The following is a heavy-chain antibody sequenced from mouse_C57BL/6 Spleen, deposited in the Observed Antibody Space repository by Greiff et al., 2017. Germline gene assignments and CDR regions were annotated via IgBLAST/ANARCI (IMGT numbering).Heavy chain of an antibody. J-gene: IGHJ2*01. V-gene: IGHV5-6*01. CDR3: ARHGVVGGNYFDY. CDR2: ISSGGSYT. CDR1: GFTFSSYG. Sequence: EVHLVESGGDLVKPGGSLKLSCAASGFTFSSYGMSWVRQTPDKRLEWVATISSGGSYTYYPDSVKGRFTISRDNAKNTLYLQMSSLKSEDTAMYYCARHGVVGGNYFDYWGQGTTLTVSS. D-gene: IGHD1-1*01.